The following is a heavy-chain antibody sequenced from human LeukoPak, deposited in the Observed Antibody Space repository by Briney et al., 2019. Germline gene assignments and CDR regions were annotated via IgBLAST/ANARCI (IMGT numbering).Heavy chain of an antibody. D-gene: IGHD3-10*01. Sequence: SETLSLTCTVSGGSISSYYWSWIRQPPGKGLEWIGYIYYSGSTYYNPSLKSRVTISVDTSKNQFSLKLSSVTAADTAVYYCARDSPDYYGSGSYYAFDIWGQGTMVTVSS. CDR3: ARDSPDYYGSGSYYAFDI. CDR2: IYYSGST. V-gene: IGHV4-59*12. CDR1: GGSISSYY. J-gene: IGHJ3*02.